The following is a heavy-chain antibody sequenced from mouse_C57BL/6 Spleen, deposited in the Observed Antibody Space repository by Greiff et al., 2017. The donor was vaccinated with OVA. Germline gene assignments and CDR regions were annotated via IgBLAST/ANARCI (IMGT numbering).Heavy chain of an antibody. CDR2: INPSNGGT. CDR3: SRNDGSYWYFDV. Sequence: QVQLQQSGPELVKPGASVKLSCKASGYTFTSYWMHWVKQRPGQGLEWIGNINPSNGGTNYNEKFKSKATLTVDKSSSTAYMQLSSLTSEDSAVYYCSRNDGSYWYFDVWGTGTTVTVSS. CDR1: GYTFTSYW. D-gene: IGHD2-12*01. V-gene: IGHV1-53*01. J-gene: IGHJ1*03.